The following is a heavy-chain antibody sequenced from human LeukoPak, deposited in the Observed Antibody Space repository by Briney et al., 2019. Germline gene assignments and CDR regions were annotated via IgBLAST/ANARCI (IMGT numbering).Heavy chain of an antibody. Sequence: GGSLRLSCAVSGFTFDDYAMHWVRQVPGKGLEWVAGISWNSDTRGYVDSVKGRFTISRDNARNSLYLQMNSLRAEDTAVYYCAKNSGDYSYYYYSFMDVWGKGTTVTISS. CDR3: AKNSGDYSYYYYSFMDV. V-gene: IGHV3-9*01. D-gene: IGHD2-21*02. J-gene: IGHJ6*03. CDR1: GFTFDDYA. CDR2: ISWNSDTR.